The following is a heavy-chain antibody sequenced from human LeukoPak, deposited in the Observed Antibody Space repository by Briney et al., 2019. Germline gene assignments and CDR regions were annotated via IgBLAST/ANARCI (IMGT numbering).Heavy chain of an antibody. CDR1: GGSISSYY. V-gene: IGHV4-59*01. Sequence: PSETLSLTCTVSGGSISSYYWSWIRQPPGKGLEWIGYIYYSGSTNYNPSLKSRVTISVDTSKNQFSLKLSSVTAADTAVYYCARSVTMPADYWGQGTLVTVSS. CDR2: IYYSGST. D-gene: IGHD3-10*01. J-gene: IGHJ4*02. CDR3: ARSVTMPADY.